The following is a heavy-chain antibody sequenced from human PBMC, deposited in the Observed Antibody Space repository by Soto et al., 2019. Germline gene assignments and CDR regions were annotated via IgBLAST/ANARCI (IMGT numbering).Heavy chain of an antibody. Sequence: SGPTLVNPTHTLTLTCTFSGFSLTTSEVGVGWIRQPPGKALEWLALIYWDDDKRYSPSLKSRLTITEDTSKNQVVLTMINVDPVDTATYYCAHSSGIDAFDIWGQGTMVTVSS. D-gene: IGHD6-19*01. CDR3: AHSSGIDAFDI. CDR2: IYWDDDK. J-gene: IGHJ3*02. CDR1: GFSLTTSEVG. V-gene: IGHV2-5*02.